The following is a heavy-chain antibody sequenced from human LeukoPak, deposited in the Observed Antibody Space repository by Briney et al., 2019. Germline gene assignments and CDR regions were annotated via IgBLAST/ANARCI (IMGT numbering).Heavy chain of an antibody. V-gene: IGHV4-39*07. CDR1: GGSISSSSYY. Sequence: PSETLSLTCAVSGGSISSSSYYWSWIRQPPGKGLEWIGSIYYSGSTYYNPSLKSRVTISVDTSKNQFSLKLSSVTAADTAVYYCARSHHYARGAFDIWGQGTMVTVSS. J-gene: IGHJ3*02. D-gene: IGHD3-16*01. CDR2: IYYSGST. CDR3: ARSHHYARGAFDI.